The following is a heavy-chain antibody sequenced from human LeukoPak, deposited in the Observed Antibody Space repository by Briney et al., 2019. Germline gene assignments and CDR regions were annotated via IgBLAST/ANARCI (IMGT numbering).Heavy chain of an antibody. CDR2: IYPGDSDT. V-gene: IGHV5-51*01. J-gene: IGHJ4*02. CDR3: AKRGCSSTSCFDY. CDR1: GYSFTSYW. D-gene: IGHD2-2*01. Sequence: GESLKISCKGSGYSFTSYWIGWVRQMPGKGLEWMGIIYPGDSDTRYSPSFQGQVTISADKSISTAYLQWSSLKASDTARYYCAKRGCSSTSCFDYWGQGTLVTVSS.